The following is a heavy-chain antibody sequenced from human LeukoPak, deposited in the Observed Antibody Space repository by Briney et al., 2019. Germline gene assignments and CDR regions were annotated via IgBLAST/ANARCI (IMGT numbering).Heavy chain of an antibody. CDR1: GGSISSYY. Sequence: SETLSLTCTVSGGSISSYYWSWIRQPAGKGLEWIGRIYTSGSTNYNPSLKSRVTMSVATSKNQFSLKLSSVTAADTAVYYCARLTYYYGSGSYYRSRRRGNWFDPWGQGTLVTVSS. CDR3: ARLTYYYGSGSYYRSRRRGNWFDP. J-gene: IGHJ5*02. CDR2: IYTSGST. V-gene: IGHV4-4*07. D-gene: IGHD3-10*01.